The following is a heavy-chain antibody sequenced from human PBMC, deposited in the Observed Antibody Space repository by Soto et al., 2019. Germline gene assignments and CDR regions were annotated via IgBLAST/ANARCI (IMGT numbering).Heavy chain of an antibody. CDR3: ARDMVSYSGYGDAFDM. CDR1: GFTFSRYG. Sequence: QVQLVESGGGVVQPGRSLRLSCAASGFTFSRYGMNWVRQAPGKGLEWVAGIGFDGNSKYYADSVKGRLTISRDNSKSTLYVQMNSLRVEDTAVYYCARDMVSYSGYGDAFDMWGQGTMVTVSS. V-gene: IGHV3-33*01. CDR2: IGFDGNSK. J-gene: IGHJ3*02. D-gene: IGHD5-12*01.